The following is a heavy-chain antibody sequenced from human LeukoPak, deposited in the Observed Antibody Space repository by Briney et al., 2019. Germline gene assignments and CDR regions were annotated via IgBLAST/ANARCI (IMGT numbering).Heavy chain of an antibody. D-gene: IGHD5-24*01. CDR1: GYTFTGYY. CDR3: ASLMDGYNL. Sequence: GASVKVSCKASGYTFTGYYMHWVRQAPGQGLEWMGGIIPIFGTANYAQKFQGRVTITADESTSTAYMELSSLRSEDTAVYYCASLMDGYNLWGQGTLVTVSS. J-gene: IGHJ4*02. CDR2: IIPIFGTA. V-gene: IGHV1-69*13.